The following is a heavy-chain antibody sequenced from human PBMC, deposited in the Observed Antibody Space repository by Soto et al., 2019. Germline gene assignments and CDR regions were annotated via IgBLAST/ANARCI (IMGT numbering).Heavy chain of an antibody. CDR1: GFTVSNNY. J-gene: IGHJ4*02. CDR3: ARDDRDDYIGNFGY. D-gene: IGHD4-4*01. Sequence: VGSLRLSCAVSGFTVSNNYMSWVRQAPGKGLEGVSVIYSGGYTAYGDSVKGRFTISRDNSKNTLYLQMNSLRAADTAVYYCARDDRDDYIGNFGYWGQGTLVTVSS. CDR2: IYSGGYT. V-gene: IGHV3-53*01.